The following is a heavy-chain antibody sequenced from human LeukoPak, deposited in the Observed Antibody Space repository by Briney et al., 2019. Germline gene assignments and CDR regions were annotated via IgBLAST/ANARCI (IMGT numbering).Heavy chain of an antibody. V-gene: IGHV3-30*03. CDR1: GFTFSTYG. Sequence: PGRSLRLSCAASGFTFSTYGMHWVRQAPGKGLEWVAVISSDGSNKYYADSVKTRFTISRDNSENTLYLQMNSLRAEDTAVYYCVRPIDYGDKYYFHYWGQGTRVPVSS. CDR2: ISSDGSNK. CDR3: VRPIDYGDKYYFHY. J-gene: IGHJ4*02. D-gene: IGHD4-17*01.